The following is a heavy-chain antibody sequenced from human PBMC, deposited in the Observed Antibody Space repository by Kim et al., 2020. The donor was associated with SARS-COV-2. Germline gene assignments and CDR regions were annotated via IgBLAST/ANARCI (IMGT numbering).Heavy chain of an antibody. V-gene: IGHV3-23*01. CDR3: AKDLSMGQLLLSPFDY. J-gene: IGHJ4*02. CDR1: GFTFSSYA. Sequence: GGSLRLSCAASGFTFSSYAMSWVRQAPGKGLEWVSAISGSGGSTYYADSVRGRFTISRDNSKNTLYLQMNSLRAEDTAVYYCAKDLSMGQLLLSPFDYWGQGTLVTVSS. D-gene: IGHD2-2*01. CDR2: ISGSGGST.